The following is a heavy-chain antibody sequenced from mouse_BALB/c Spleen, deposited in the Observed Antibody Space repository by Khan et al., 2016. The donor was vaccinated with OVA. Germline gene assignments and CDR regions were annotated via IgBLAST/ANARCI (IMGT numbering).Heavy chain of an antibody. CDR2: IYPNNGDT. CDR3: ARSGYGLFAY. J-gene: IGHJ3*01. V-gene: IGHV1S29*02. D-gene: IGHD1-2*01. CDR1: GYTFTDYI. Sequence: IQLVQSGPELVKPGASVKISCRASGYTFTDYILDWVMQSHGKSLDWIGYIYPNNGDTGYNQKFKTKATLTVDISSSTAYMELRSLTSEDSAVYYCARSGYGLFAYWGQGTLVTVSA.